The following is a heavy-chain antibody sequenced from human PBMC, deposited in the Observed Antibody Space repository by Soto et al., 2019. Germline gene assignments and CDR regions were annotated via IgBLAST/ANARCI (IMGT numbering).Heavy chain of an antibody. V-gene: IGHV3-23*01. CDR1: GFTFSSYA. CDR3: AKVGKLDIVVVRGAFDI. D-gene: IGHD2-2*03. Sequence: PGGSLRLSCAASGFTFSSYAMSWVRQAPGKGLEWVSAISGSGGSTYYADSVKGRFTISRDNSKNTLYLQMNSLRAEDTAVYYCAKVGKLDIVVVRGAFDIWGQGTMVTVSS. J-gene: IGHJ3*02. CDR2: ISGSGGST.